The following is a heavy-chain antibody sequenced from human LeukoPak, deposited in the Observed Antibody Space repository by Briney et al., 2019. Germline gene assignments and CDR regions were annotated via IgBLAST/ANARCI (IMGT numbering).Heavy chain of an antibody. Sequence: PGGSLRLSCAASGFTVSSNYMSWVRQAPGKGLEWVSVIYSGGSTYYADSVKGRFTISRDNSKNTLYLQMNSLRAEDTAVYYCARVKDYGDYGFDYWGQGTLITVSS. CDR1: GFTVSSNY. CDR3: ARVKDYGDYGFDY. CDR2: IYSGGST. D-gene: IGHD4-17*01. J-gene: IGHJ4*02. V-gene: IGHV3-53*01.